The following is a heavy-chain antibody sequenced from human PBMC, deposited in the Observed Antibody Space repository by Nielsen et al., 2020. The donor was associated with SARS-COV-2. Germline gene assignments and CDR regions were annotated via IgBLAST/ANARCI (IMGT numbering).Heavy chain of an antibody. CDR3: AREASGYDHYKYGMDV. D-gene: IGHD5-12*01. CDR2: IYFTGRT. Sequence: TLSLTCTVSGASISSGGYFWSWIRQHPGKGLEWIGYIYFTGRTSYNPSLKSRVAMSVDTSKNQFSLNLKSVTAADTAVYYCAREASGYDHYKYGMDVWGLGATVTVSS. CDR1: GASISSGGYF. J-gene: IGHJ6*02. V-gene: IGHV4-31*03.